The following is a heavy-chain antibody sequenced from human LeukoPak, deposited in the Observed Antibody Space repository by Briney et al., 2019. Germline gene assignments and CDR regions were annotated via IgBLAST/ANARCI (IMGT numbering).Heavy chain of an antibody. D-gene: IGHD3-10*01. J-gene: IGHJ4*02. CDR3: ARAAQGFGGNLASFDY. CDR1: GFTFSNYG. CDR2: IWYDGSNK. V-gene: IGHV3-33*01. Sequence: GVSLRLSCAASGFTFSNYGMHWVRQAPGKGLEWVAVIWYDGSNKYYADSVKGRFTISRDNSKNTLYLQMNSLRAEDTAVYYCARAAQGFGGNLASFDYWGQGTLVTVSS.